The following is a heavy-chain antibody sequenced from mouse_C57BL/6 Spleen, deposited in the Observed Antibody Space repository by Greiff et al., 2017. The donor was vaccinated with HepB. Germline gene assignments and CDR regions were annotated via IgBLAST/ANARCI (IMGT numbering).Heavy chain of an antibody. Sequence: VQLQQSGPELVKPGASVKISCKASGYTFTDYYMNWVKQSHGKSLEWIGDINPNNGGTSYNQKFKGKATLTVDKSSSTAYMELCSLTSEDSAVYYCARWGVSYYYGSKGGYAMDYWGQGTSVTVSS. D-gene: IGHD1-1*01. V-gene: IGHV1-26*01. CDR3: ARWGVSYYYGSKGGYAMDY. CDR1: GYTFTDYY. CDR2: INPNNGGT. J-gene: IGHJ4*01.